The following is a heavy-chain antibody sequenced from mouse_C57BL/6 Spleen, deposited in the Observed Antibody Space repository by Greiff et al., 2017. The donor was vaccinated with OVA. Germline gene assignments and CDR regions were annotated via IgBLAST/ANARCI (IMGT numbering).Heavy chain of an antibody. D-gene: IGHD2-4*01. CDR2: IWRGGST. J-gene: IGHJ4*01. CDR1: GFSLTSYG. Sequence: VKLVESGPGLVQPSQSLSITCTVSGFSLTSYGVHRVRQSPGKGLEWLGVIWRGGSTDYNAAFISRLSISKDNSKSQVFFKMNSLQADDTAIYYCARNYYDYDAYAMDYWGQGTSVTVSS. V-gene: IGHV2-2*01. CDR3: ARNYYDYDAYAMDY.